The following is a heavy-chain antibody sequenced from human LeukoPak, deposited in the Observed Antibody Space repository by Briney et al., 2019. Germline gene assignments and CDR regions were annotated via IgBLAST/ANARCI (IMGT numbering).Heavy chain of an antibody. CDR3: ARDSAIVGGTGDN. CDR1: GYTFTGYY. Sequence: ASVTVSCKASGYTFTGYYMHWVRQAPGQGLEWMGWINPNSGGTNYAQKFQGRVTKTRDTSISTAYMELSRLRSDDTAVYYCARDSAIVGGTGDNWGQGTMVTVSS. CDR2: INPNSGGT. V-gene: IGHV1-2*02. J-gene: IGHJ4*02. D-gene: IGHD2-15*01.